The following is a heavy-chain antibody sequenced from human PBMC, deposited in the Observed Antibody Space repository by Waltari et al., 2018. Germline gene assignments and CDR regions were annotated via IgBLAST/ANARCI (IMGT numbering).Heavy chain of an antibody. D-gene: IGHD2-2*01. Sequence: QVQLQQWGAGLLKPSEALALTCAVDGWSFSGYYWRWNRPHPVKGLEWNGEIKHSDSTNYNPSLKSRVTISVDTSKNQFSLKLSSVTAADTAVYYCACVRSSTGAYYYYYMYVWGKGTTVTVSS. CDR1: GWSFSGYY. J-gene: IGHJ6*03. CDR2: IKHSDST. CDR3: ACVRSSTGAYYYYYMYV. V-gene: IGHV4-34*01.